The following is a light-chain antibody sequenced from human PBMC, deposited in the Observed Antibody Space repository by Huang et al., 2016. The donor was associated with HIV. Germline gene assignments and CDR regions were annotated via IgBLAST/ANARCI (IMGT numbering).Light chain of an antibody. V-gene: IGKV3-15*01. J-gene: IGKJ2*01. Sequence: EVVMTQSPATLSVSPGERATLSCRASQSVGSNLAWYQQRHGQAPRLLIDTTSTRDTGIPARFSGSGSGTGFTLTISNLQSEDFAVYYCQQYDNGYTFGQGTKLEIK. CDR3: QQYDNGYT. CDR2: TTS. CDR1: QSVGSN.